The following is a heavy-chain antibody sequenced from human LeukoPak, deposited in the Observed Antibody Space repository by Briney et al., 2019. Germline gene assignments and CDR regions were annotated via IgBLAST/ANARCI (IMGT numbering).Heavy chain of an antibody. CDR3: ARVRYYYGSGSYYNDPYFDY. Sequence: PSETLSLTCTVSGGSISRYYWSWIRQPAGKGLQWIGRIYGSGSTTYNPSLKSRLTMSVDTSKNQFSLKLSSVTAADTAVYYCARVRYYYGSGSYYNDPYFDYWGQGTLVTVSS. V-gene: IGHV4-4*07. CDR2: IYGSGST. J-gene: IGHJ4*02. CDR1: GGSISRYY. D-gene: IGHD3-10*01.